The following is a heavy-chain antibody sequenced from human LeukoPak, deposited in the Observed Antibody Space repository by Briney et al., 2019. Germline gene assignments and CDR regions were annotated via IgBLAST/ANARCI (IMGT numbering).Heavy chain of an antibody. Sequence: SETLSLTCAVYGGSFSGYYWSWVRQPPGKGLEWIGYIYYSGSTNYNPSLKSRVTISVDMSKNQLSLKLSSVTAADTAVYYCASSSAAEIYYFDYWGQGTLVTVSS. D-gene: IGHD6-13*01. J-gene: IGHJ4*02. CDR2: IYYSGST. CDR3: ASSSAAEIYYFDY. V-gene: IGHV4-59*08. CDR1: GGSFSGYY.